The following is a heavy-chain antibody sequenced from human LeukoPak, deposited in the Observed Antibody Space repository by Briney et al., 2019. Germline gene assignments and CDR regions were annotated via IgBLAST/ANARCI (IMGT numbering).Heavy chain of an antibody. V-gene: IGHV3-20*04. CDR3: ARLSFRVRSQTYYDSSGYFDY. CDR2: INWNGGST. CDR1: GFTFSSYS. Sequence: LPGGSLRLSCAASGFTFSSYSMSWVRQAPGKGLEWVSGINWNGGSTGYADSVKGRFTISRDNAKNSLYLQMNSLRAEDTALYYCARLSFRVRSQTYYDSSGYFDYWGQGALVTVSS. J-gene: IGHJ4*02. D-gene: IGHD3-22*01.